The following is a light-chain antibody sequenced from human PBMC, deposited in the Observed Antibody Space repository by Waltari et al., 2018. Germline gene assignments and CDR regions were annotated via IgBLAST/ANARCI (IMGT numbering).Light chain of an antibody. V-gene: IGLV2-14*03. CDR2: DVT. Sequence: QSALTQPASVSGSPGQSITISCSGVGSAVGASDSVSWHQHHPGKAPQVIIYDVTNPPSGLSDRFSASKSANTASLTISRLQPEDEADYYCSSQTLDGLVLFGGWTRLTVL. CDR3: SSQTLDGLVL. CDR1: GSAVGASDS. J-gene: IGLJ2*01.